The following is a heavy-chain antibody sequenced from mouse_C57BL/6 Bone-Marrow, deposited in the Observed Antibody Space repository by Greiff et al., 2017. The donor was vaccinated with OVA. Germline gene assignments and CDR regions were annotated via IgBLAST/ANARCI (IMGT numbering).Heavy chain of an antibody. CDR2: INYDGSST. J-gene: IGHJ1*03. Sequence: EVQLVESEGGLVQPGSSLKLSCTASGFTFSDYYMAWVRQVPEKGLEWVANINYDGSSTYYLDSLKSRFIISRDNAKNILYLQMSSLKSEDTATYYCARAAYYSNHGYFDVWGTGTTVTVSS. V-gene: IGHV5-16*01. D-gene: IGHD2-5*01. CDR1: GFTFSDYY. CDR3: ARAAYYSNHGYFDV.